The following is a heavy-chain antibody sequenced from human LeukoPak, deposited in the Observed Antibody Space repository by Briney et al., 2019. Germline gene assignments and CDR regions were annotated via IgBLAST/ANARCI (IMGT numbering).Heavy chain of an antibody. CDR3: ARDPSSSWPRDFDY. CDR1: GFTFTSSA. J-gene: IGHJ4*02. CDR2: IVVGSGNT. V-gene: IGHV1-58*02. Sequence: SVKVSCKASGFTFTSSAMQWVRQARGQRLEWIGWIVVGSGNTNYAQKFQERVTITRDMSTSTAYMELRSLRSDDTAVYYCARDPSSSWPRDFDYWGQGTLVTVSS. D-gene: IGHD6-13*01.